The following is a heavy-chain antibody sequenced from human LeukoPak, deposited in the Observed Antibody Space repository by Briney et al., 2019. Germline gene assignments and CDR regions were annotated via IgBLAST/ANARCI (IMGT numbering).Heavy chain of an antibody. D-gene: IGHD3-22*01. CDR1: GDPISTSSDY. CDR2: IYYSGST. V-gene: IGHV4-61*08. J-gene: IGHJ4*02. Sequence: SETLSLTCTVSGDPISTSSDYKWTWIRQPPRKGLEWIGYIYYSGSTNYNPSLKSRVTISVDTSKNQFSLKLSSVTAADTAVYYCARGGAYYYDSSGYSPGHYWGQGTLVTVSS. CDR3: ARGGAYYYDSSGYSPGHY.